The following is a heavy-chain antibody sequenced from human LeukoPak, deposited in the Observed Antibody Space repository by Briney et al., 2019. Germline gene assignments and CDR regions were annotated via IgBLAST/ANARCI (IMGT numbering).Heavy chain of an antibody. CDR1: GGSISSYY. V-gene: IGHV4-59*01. CDR3: ARAERHCSSTSCLNWFDP. D-gene: IGHD2-2*01. Sequence: SETLSLTRTVSGGSISSYYWSWIRQPPGKGLEWIGYIYYSGSTNYNPSLKSRVTISVDTSKNQFSLKLSSVTAADTAVYYCARAERHCSSTSCLNWFDPWGQGTLVTVSS. J-gene: IGHJ5*02. CDR2: IYYSGST.